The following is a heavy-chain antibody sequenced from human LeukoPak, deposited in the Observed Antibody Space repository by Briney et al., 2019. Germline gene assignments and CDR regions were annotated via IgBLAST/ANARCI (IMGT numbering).Heavy chain of an antibody. D-gene: IGHD3-10*01. CDR3: ARGHYYGSGSYHVDP. V-gene: IGHV3-30*03. CDR1: GFTFSSYG. J-gene: IGHJ5*02. CDR2: ISYDGSNK. Sequence: GGSLRLSCAASGFTFSSYGMHWVRQAPGKGLEWVAVISYDGSNKYYADSVKGRFTISRDNSKNTLYLQMNSLRAEDTAVYYCARGHYYGSGSYHVDPWGQGTLVTVSS.